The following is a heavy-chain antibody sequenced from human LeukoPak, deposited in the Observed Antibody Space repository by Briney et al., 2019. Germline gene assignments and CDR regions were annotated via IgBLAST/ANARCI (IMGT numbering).Heavy chain of an antibody. CDR2: IYYSGST. D-gene: IGHD3-22*01. V-gene: IGHV4-39*01. CDR3: ARLGDDSSGYYYAPAWFDP. Sequence: SETLSLTCTVSGGSISSSSYYWGWIRQPPGKGLEWIGSIYYSGSTYYNPSLKSRVTISVDTSKNQFSLRLSSVTAADTAVYYCARLGDDSSGYYYAPAWFDPWGQGTPVTVSS. CDR1: GGSISSSSYY. J-gene: IGHJ5*02.